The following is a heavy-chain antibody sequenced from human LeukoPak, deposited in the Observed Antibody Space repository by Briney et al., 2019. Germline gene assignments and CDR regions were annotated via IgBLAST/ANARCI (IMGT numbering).Heavy chain of an antibody. CDR2: INRDGSST. Sequence: GGSLRLSCAASGFTFSNYWIYWVRQAPGKGLVWLSGINRDGSSTRYADSVKGRFSISRDNAKNTLYLQMNSLRAEDTAVYYCARDLGIQLWLGAFDIWGQGTMVTVSS. J-gene: IGHJ3*02. V-gene: IGHV3-74*01. D-gene: IGHD5-18*01. CDR3: ARDLGIQLWLGAFDI. CDR1: GFTFSNYW.